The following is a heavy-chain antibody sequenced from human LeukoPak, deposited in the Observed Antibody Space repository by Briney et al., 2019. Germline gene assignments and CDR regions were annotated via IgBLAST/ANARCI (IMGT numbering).Heavy chain of an antibody. CDR1: GFTFSSYA. CDR2: ISSNGGST. Sequence: GGSLRLSCAASGFTFSSYAMHCVRQAPGKGLEYVSAISSNGGSTYYANSVKGRFTISRDNSKNTLYLQMGSLRAEDMAVYYCARTSYYDILNDGMDVWGQGTTVTVSS. V-gene: IGHV3-64*01. CDR3: ARTSYYDILNDGMDV. D-gene: IGHD3-9*01. J-gene: IGHJ6*02.